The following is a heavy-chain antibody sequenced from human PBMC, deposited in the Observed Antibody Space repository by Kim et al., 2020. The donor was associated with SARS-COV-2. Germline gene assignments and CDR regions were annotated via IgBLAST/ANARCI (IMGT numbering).Heavy chain of an antibody. J-gene: IGHJ6*02. CDR3: AKDRRPYYYGMDV. V-gene: IGHV3-30*18. CDR2: ISFDGSKN. CDR1: GFTFRSYG. Sequence: GGSLRLSCAASGFTFRSYGMHWVRQAPGKGLEWVAVISFDGSKNEYADSVRGRFTLSRDNSKNTLYLQMNSLRADDTAVYYCAKDRRPYYYGMDVWGQGT.